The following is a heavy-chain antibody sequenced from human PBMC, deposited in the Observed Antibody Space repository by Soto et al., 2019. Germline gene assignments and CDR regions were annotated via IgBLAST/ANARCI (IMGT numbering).Heavy chain of an antibody. CDR3: AKEGYCSGGSCYANDY. V-gene: IGHV3-30*18. Sequence: GGSLRLSCAASGFTFSSYGMHWVRQAPGKGLEWVAVISYDGSNKYYADSVKGRFTISRDNSKNTLYLQMNSLRAEDTAVYYCAKEGYCSGGSCYANDYWGQGTLVTVSS. CDR1: GFTFSSYG. D-gene: IGHD2-15*01. CDR2: ISYDGSNK. J-gene: IGHJ4*02.